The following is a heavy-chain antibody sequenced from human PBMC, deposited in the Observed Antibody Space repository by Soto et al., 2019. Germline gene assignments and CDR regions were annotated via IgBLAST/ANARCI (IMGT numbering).Heavy chain of an antibody. CDR2: IYTSDST. Sequence: HPGGSLRLSCAPSLFSITNYYMMWVRQAPGKGLEWVSGIYTSDSTYYADSVKGRFTISRDKSKNTLYLQMDSLRADDTAVYYCVRADYCRGGSCYPVLKSWGQGTLVTVSS. V-gene: IGHV3-66*01. CDR3: VRADYCRGGSCYPVLKS. D-gene: IGHD2-15*01. CDR1: LFSITNYY. J-gene: IGHJ5*02.